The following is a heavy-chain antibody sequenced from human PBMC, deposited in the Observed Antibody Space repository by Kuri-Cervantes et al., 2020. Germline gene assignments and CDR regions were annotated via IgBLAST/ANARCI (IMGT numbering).Heavy chain of an antibody. CDR2: IKQDGSEK. CDR3: ARDGSIPSS. CDR1: GFTFSSYA. D-gene: IGHD6-6*01. V-gene: IGHV3-7*01. J-gene: IGHJ4*02. Sequence: GGSLRLSCAASGFTFSSYAVHWVRQAPGKGLEWVANIKQDGSEKYYVDSVKGRFTISRDNAKNSLYLQMNSLRAEDTAVYYCARDGSIPSSWGQGTLVTVSS.